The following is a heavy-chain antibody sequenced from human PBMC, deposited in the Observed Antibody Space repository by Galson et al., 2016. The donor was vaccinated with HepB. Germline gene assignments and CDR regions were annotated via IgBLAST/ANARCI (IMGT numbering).Heavy chain of an antibody. Sequence: SLRLSCAVSGFTFSSYPMSWVRQAPGKGLDWVSSISGIGGGTSYAGSVKGRFTISRDISKNTLYLQMNSLRVDDTAVYYCAKAERPAAFLKWRNYYYMDVWGKGTTVIVSS. CDR1: GFTFSSYP. V-gene: IGHV3-23*01. CDR2: ISGIGGGT. J-gene: IGHJ6*03. D-gene: IGHD2-2*01. CDR3: AKAERPAAFLKWRNYYYMDV.